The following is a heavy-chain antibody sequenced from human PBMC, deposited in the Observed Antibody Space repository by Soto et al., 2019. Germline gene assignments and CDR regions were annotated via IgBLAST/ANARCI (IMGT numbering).Heavy chain of an antibody. CDR2: ISGSGRIT. CDR1: GFTFSSYA. V-gene: IGHV3-23*01. CDR3: AKDVHYDIVTGIEYFHH. Sequence: GSLRLSCAASGFTFSSYAMSWVRRAPGKGLEWVSGISGSGRITKYADSVEGRFIISRDNFKNTLFLQMNSLRAEDTAVYYCAKDVHYDIVTGIEYFHHWAQGTLVTVSS. D-gene: IGHD3-9*01. J-gene: IGHJ1*01.